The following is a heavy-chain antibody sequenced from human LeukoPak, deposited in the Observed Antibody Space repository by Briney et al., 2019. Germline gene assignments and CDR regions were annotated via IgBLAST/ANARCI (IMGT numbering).Heavy chain of an antibody. J-gene: IGHJ5*02. CDR3: ATLDNSFDH. V-gene: IGHV4-30-4*01. CDR2: IFYSGTI. Sequence: SETLSLTCNVSGASISGSDYNWSWLRQPPGKGLEWIASIFYSGTIYNNPSLKSRTLISVDTSKNQFSLRLTSVTAADTAVYFCATLDNSFDHWGQGTLVTVFS. CDR1: GASISGSDYN.